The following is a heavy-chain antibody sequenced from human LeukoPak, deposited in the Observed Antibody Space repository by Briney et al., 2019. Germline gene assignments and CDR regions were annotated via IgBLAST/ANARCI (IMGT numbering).Heavy chain of an antibody. J-gene: IGHJ5*02. CDR1: GGSFRGYY. V-gene: IGHV4-34*01. Sequence: PSETLSLTCAGYGGSFRGYYWSWIRQPPGKGLEWIGEINHSGSTSYNPSLKSRVAISIDTSKNQFSLKVTSVTAADTAVYYCARSSAADGPPHNWFDPWGQGTLVTVPS. CDR2: INHSGST. CDR3: ARSSAADGPPHNWFDP. D-gene: IGHD6-13*01.